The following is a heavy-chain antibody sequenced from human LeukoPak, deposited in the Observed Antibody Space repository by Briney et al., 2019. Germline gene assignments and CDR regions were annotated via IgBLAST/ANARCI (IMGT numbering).Heavy chain of an antibody. Sequence: SQTLSLTCTVSGGSISSGDYYWSWIRQPPGKGLEWIGYIYYSGSTYYNPSLKSRVTISVDTSKNQFSLKLSSVTAADTAVYYCARGEAGELLFDFWGQGTLVTVSS. CDR3: ARGEAGELLFDF. J-gene: IGHJ4*02. V-gene: IGHV4-30-4*08. CDR2: IYYSGST. CDR1: GGSISSGDYY. D-gene: IGHD1-26*01.